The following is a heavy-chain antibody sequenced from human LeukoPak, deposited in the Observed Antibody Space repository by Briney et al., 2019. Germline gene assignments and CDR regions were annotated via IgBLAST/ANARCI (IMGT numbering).Heavy chain of an antibody. Sequence: GGSLRLSCAASGFTFSSYSMNWVRQAPGKGLEWVSSISSSSSYIYYADSVEGRFTISRDNAKNSLYLQMNSLRAEDTAVYYCARDPVKRGDAFDIWGQGTMVTVSS. D-gene: IGHD3-22*01. CDR2: ISSSSSYI. CDR1: GFTFSSYS. CDR3: ARDPVKRGDAFDI. V-gene: IGHV3-21*01. J-gene: IGHJ3*02.